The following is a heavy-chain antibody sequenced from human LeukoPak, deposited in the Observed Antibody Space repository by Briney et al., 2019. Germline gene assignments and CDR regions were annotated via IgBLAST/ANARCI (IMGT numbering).Heavy chain of an antibody. J-gene: IGHJ4*02. CDR2: IYHSGST. CDR1: GYSISSGYY. CDR3: ARIYDSSGYLFDY. D-gene: IGHD3-22*01. V-gene: IGHV4-38-2*02. Sequence: PSETLSLTCTVSGYSISSGYYWGWIRQPPGKGLEWIGSIYHSGSTYYNPSLKSRVTISVDTSKNQFSLKLSSVTAADTAVYYCARIYDSSGYLFDYWGQGTLVTVSS.